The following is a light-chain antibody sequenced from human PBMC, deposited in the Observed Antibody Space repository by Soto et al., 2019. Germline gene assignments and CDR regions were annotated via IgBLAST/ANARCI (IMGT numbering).Light chain of an antibody. V-gene: IGKV1-9*01. CDR2: GAS. CDR1: QDMNTY. Sequence: DIQLAQSPSFVSATVEDRVTITCRASQDMNTYIAWYQHTPGEAPKLLIYGASTLQSGVPARFSGSESGAVFTLRISSLQPEDFATYYCQQLNSYPLTSCGGANVDIK. J-gene: IGKJ4*01. CDR3: QQLNSYPLT.